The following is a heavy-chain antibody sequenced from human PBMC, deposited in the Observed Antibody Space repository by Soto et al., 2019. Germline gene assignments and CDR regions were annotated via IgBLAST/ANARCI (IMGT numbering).Heavy chain of an antibody. CDR3: ATSASMTIRDGFAH. CDR1: GFTCRSYA. CDR2: ISGSGSNP. D-gene: IGHD4-17*01. J-gene: IGHJ4*02. V-gene: IGHV3-23*01. Sequence: QVLESGGGLVQPGGSLRLSCAASGFTCRSYARSWVRQAPGQGLEWVSAISGSGSNPYYADSVKGRFTISRDNSKNTLYLQMHSLRAADTALYYCATSASMTIRDGFAHWGQGTLVTV.